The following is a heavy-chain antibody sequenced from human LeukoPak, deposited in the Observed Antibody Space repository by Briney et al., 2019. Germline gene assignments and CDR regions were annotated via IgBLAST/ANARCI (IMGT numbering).Heavy chain of an antibody. J-gene: IGHJ4*02. Sequence: GGSLRLSGAASGFTFSSYAMSWVRQAPGKGLEWVSAISGSGGSTYYADSVKGRFTISRDNSKNTLYLQMNSLRAEDTAVYYCAGYSSSWTRATYYYFDYWGQGTLVTVSS. V-gene: IGHV3-23*01. CDR1: GFTFSSYA. CDR3: AGYSSSWTRATYYYFDY. CDR2: ISGSGGST. D-gene: IGHD6-13*01.